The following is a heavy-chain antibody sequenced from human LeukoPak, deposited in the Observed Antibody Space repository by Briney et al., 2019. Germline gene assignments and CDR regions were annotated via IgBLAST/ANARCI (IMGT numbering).Heavy chain of an antibody. V-gene: IGHV3-21*01. J-gene: IGHJ4*02. Sequence: GGSLRLSCAASGFTFSIHSMSWVRQSPGKGLEWGSSISSGSSHIYYADSMKGRFTISRDNAKNSLFLQMNSLRAEDTAVYYCTRDFRTQLDGYSPPYHFDYWGQGALVTVSS. CDR3: TRDFRTQLDGYSPPYHFDY. CDR1: GFTFSIHS. CDR2: ISSGSSHI. D-gene: IGHD5-24*01.